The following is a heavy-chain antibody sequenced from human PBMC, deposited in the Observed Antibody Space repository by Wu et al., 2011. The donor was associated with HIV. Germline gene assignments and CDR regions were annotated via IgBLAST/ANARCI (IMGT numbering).Heavy chain of an antibody. J-gene: IGHJ4*02. V-gene: IGHV1-18*04. Sequence: QVQLVQSGAEVKKPGSSVKVSCKASGGTFSSYAISWVRQAPGQGLEWMGWISAYNGDTNYAQNLQGRITMTTDTSTSTAYMELRSLRSDDTAVYFCARDVPWSGNYVTSGTTWGQGTLVTVSS. CDR2: ISAYNGDT. D-gene: IGHD3-3*01. CDR3: ARDVPWSGNYVTSGTT. CDR1: GGTFSSYA.